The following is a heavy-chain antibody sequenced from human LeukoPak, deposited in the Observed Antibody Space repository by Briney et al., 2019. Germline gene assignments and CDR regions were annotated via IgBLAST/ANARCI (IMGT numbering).Heavy chain of an antibody. V-gene: IGHV1-18*01. CDR2: ISAYNGNT. CDR3: AILYCGGDCYAGDY. Sequence: GASVKVSCKTSGYTFTTYGISWVRQAPGQGLEWMGWISAYNGNTNYAQKLQGRVTLTTDTSTSTAHMELRSLRSGDTAVYYCAILYCGGDCYAGDYWGQGTLVTVSS. CDR1: GYTFTTYG. D-gene: IGHD2-21*01. J-gene: IGHJ4*02.